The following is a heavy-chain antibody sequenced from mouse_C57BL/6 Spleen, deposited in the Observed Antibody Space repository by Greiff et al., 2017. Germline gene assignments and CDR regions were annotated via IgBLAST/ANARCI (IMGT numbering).Heavy chain of an antibody. CDR1: GYAFSSSW. V-gene: IGHV1-82*01. J-gene: IGHJ2*01. CDR2: IYPGDGDT. Sequence: QVQLQQSGPELVKPGASVKISCKASGYAFSSSWMNWVKQRPGKGLEWIGRIYPGDGDTNYNGKFKGKATLTADKSSSTAYMQLSSLTSEDSAVYFCAREANWDWWGQGTTLTVSS. D-gene: IGHD4-1*01. CDR3: AREANWDW.